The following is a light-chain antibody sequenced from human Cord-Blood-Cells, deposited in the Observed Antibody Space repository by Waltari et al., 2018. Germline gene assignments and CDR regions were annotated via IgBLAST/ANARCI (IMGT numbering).Light chain of an antibody. V-gene: IGLV2-14*01. J-gene: IGLJ1*01. Sequence: QSALTQPASVSESPGQSITISCPGTSTDVAGYNYVSWYQQHPGKAPKLMIYDVSNRPSGVSNRFSGSKSGNTASLTISGLQAEDEADYYCSSYTSSSTYVFGTGTKVTVL. CDR1: STDVAGYNY. CDR3: SSYTSSSTYV. CDR2: DVS.